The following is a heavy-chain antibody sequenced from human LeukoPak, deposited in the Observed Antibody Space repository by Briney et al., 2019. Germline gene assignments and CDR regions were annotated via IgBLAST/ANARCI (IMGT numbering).Heavy chain of an antibody. CDR3: AKAAVRYCSGGSCYLGD. CDR2: ISSSGSTI. Sequence: GGSLRLSCAASGFTFSSYEMNWVRQAPGKGLEWVSYISSSGSTIYYADSVKGRFTISRDNSKNTLYLQMNSLRAEDTAVYYCAKAAVRYCSGGSCYLGDWGQGTLVTVSS. CDR1: GFTFSSYE. V-gene: IGHV3-48*03. D-gene: IGHD2-15*01. J-gene: IGHJ4*02.